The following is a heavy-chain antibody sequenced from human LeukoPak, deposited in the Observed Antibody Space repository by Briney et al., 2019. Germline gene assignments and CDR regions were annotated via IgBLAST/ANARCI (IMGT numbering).Heavy chain of an antibody. CDR1: GYTFTGYY. CDR2: INPNSGGT. V-gene: IGHV1-2*02. CDR3: ARSQGVYDSSGYYYYYGMDV. Sequence: ASVKVSCKASGYTFTGYYMHWVRQAPGQGLEWMGWINPNSGGTNYAQKFQGRVTMTRDTSISTAYMELSRLRSDDTAVYYCARSQGVYDSSGYYYYYGMDVWGQGTTVTVSS. D-gene: IGHD3-22*01. J-gene: IGHJ6*02.